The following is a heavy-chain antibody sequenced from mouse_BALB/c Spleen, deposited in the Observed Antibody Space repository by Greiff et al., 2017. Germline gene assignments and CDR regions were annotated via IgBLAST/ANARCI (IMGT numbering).Heavy chain of an antibody. J-gene: IGHJ2*01. D-gene: IGHD4-1*01. CDR1: GFTFSSYG. Sequence: DVQLQESGGDLVKPGGSLKLSCAASGFTFSSYGMSWVRQTPDKRLEWVATISSGGSYTYYPDSVKGRFTISRDNAKNTLYLQMSSLKSEDTAMYYCARTGTGFDYWGQGTTLTVSS. V-gene: IGHV5-6*01. CDR3: ARTGTGFDY. CDR2: ISSGGSYT.